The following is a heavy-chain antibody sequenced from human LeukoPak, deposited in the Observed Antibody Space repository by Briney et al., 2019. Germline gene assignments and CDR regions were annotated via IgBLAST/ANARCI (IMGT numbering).Heavy chain of an antibody. Sequence: GGSLRLSCAASGFTFSYFWMHWFRQTPGKGLVWVSCTNTDGSYSSYADSVKGRFTISRDNVRNTLYLQMSSLRAEDAAVYYCVRGNDYGGPHYWGQGTLVTVSS. V-gene: IGHV3-74*01. D-gene: IGHD4-23*01. J-gene: IGHJ4*02. CDR2: TNTDGSYS. CDR1: GFTFSYFW. CDR3: VRGNDYGGPHY.